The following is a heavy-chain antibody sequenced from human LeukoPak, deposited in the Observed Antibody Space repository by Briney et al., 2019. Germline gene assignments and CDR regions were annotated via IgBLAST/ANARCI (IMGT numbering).Heavy chain of an antibody. CDR3: ARASLKNFHYGSGSDKYYFDY. CDR2: INHSGST. CDR1: GGSFSGYY. Sequence: SETLSLTCAVCGGSFSGYYWSWIRQPPGKGLEWIGEINHSGSTNYNPSLKSRVTISVDTSKNQFSLKLSSVTAADTAVYYCARASLKNFHYGSGSDKYYFDYWGQGTLVTVSS. J-gene: IGHJ4*02. D-gene: IGHD3-10*01. V-gene: IGHV4-34*01.